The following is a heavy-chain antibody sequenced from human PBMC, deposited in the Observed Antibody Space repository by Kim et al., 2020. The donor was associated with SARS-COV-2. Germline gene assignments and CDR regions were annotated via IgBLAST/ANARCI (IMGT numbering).Heavy chain of an antibody. J-gene: IGHJ6*02. D-gene: IGHD6-6*01. V-gene: IGHV3-9*01. CDR1: GFTFDDYA. Sequence: GGSLRLSCAASGFTFDDYAMHWVRQAPGKGLEWVSGISWNSGSIGYADSVKGRFTISRDNAKNSLYLQMNSLRAEDTALYYCAKDKGSSPRGMDVWGQGTTVTVSS. CDR2: ISWNSGSI. CDR3: AKDKGSSPRGMDV.